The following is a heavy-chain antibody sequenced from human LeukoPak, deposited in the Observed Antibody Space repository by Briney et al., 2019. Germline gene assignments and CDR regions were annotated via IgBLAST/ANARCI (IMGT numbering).Heavy chain of an antibody. J-gene: IGHJ6*04. V-gene: IGHV3-23*01. CDR2: ISGSGGST. Sequence: PGGSLRLSCAASGFTFSSYAMSWVRQAPGKGLEWVSAISGSGGSTYYADSVKGRFTISRDNSKNTLYLQMNSLRAEDTAVYYCAKDGLYEYRSSSMDVWGKGTTVTVSS. CDR3: AKDGLYEYRSSSMDV. CDR1: GFTFSSYA. D-gene: IGHD6-6*01.